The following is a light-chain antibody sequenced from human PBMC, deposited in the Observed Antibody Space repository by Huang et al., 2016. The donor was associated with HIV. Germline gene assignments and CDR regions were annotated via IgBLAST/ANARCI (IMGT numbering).Light chain of an antibody. CDR3: QQYYSSPQT. Sequence: DIIMTQSPDSLAVSLGERATLHCLSSQSVYSSSTSKDYMAWFHQNPGQPPRLLLFWASTREAGVPDRFTGSGSGTHFTLTIASLEAEDAAIYYCQQYYSSPQTFGQGTRVEVK. CDR2: WAS. J-gene: IGKJ1*01. V-gene: IGKV4-1*01. CDR1: QSVYSSSTSKDY.